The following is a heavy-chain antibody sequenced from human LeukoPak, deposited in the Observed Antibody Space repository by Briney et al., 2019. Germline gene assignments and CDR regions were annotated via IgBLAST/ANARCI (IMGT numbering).Heavy chain of an antibody. CDR1: GFTFSSYA. Sequence: SGGSLRLSCAASGFTFSSYAMHWVRQAPGKGLEWVAVISYDGSNKYYADSVKGRFTISRDNSKNTPYLQMNSLRAEDTAVYYCARERSNAFDIWGQGTMVTVSS. J-gene: IGHJ3*02. CDR3: ARERSNAFDI. CDR2: ISYDGSNK. V-gene: IGHV3-30-3*01.